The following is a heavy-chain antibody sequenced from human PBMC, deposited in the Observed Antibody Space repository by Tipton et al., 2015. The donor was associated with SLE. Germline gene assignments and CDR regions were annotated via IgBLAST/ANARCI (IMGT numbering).Heavy chain of an antibody. J-gene: IGHJ4*02. V-gene: IGHV4-59*11. CDR2: IYYSGDT. CDR1: GGSISGHY. CDR3: ARSNWGSGNYDS. Sequence: LRLSCTVSGGSISGHYWSWIRQPPGKALEWIGYIYYSGDTNYNPSLKSRVTFSVDTSKNQFSLNLNSVTAADTAVYYCARSNWGSGNYDSWGQGTLVTVSS. D-gene: IGHD7-27*01.